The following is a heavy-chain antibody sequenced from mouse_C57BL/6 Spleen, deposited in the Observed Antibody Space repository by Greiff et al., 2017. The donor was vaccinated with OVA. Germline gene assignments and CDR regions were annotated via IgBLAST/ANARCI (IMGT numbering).Heavy chain of an antibody. J-gene: IGHJ1*03. D-gene: IGHD1-1*01. V-gene: IGHV5-4*01. CDR1: GFTFSSYA. CDR2: ISDGGSYT. CDR3: ARDTVVDV. Sequence: EVHLVESGGGLVKPGGSLKLSCAASGFTFSSYAMSWVRQTPEKRLEWVATISDGGSYTYYPDNVKGRFTISRDNAKNNLYLQMSHLKSEDTAMYYCARDTVVDVWGTGTTVTVSS.